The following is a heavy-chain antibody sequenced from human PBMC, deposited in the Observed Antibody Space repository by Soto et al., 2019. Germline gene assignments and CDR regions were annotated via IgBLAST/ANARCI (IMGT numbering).Heavy chain of an antibody. J-gene: IGHJ6*02. D-gene: IGHD6-13*01. Sequence: GGSLRLSCAASGFTFSSYAMSWVRQAPGKGLEWVSAISGSGGSTYYADSVKGRFTISRDNSKNTLYLQMNSLRAEDTAVYYCASPPGPWYSSSCTYYYYGMDVWGQGTTVTVSS. CDR2: ISGSGGST. CDR3: ASPPGPWYSSSCTYYYYGMDV. CDR1: GFTFSSYA. V-gene: IGHV3-23*01.